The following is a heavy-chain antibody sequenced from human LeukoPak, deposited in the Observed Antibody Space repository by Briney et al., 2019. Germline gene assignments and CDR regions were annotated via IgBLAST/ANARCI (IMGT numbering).Heavy chain of an antibody. CDR2: IIPIFGTA. J-gene: IGHJ4*02. CDR3: ARGSYYYDSSGYYV. CDR1: GGTFSSYA. Sequence: GASVKVSCKASGGTFSSYAISWVRQAPGQGLEWMGGIIPIFGTANYAQKFQGRVTITADESTSTAYMGLSSLRSEDTAVHYCARGSYYYDSSGYYVWGQGTLVTVSS. V-gene: IGHV1-69*13. D-gene: IGHD3-22*01.